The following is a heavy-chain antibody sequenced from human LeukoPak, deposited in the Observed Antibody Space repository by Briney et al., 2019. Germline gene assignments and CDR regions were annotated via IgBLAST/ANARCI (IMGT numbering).Heavy chain of an antibody. D-gene: IGHD1-26*01. CDR2: INHSGST. CDR1: GGSFSGYY. V-gene: IGHV4-34*01. CDR3: ARLGSEDSGNFYYMDV. J-gene: IGHJ6*03. Sequence: PSETLSLTCAVYGGSFSGYYWSWIRQPPGKGLEWIGEINHSGSTNYNPSLKSRVTISVDTSKNQFSLKLSSVTAADTAVYYCARLGSEDSGNFYYMDVWGKGTTVTISS.